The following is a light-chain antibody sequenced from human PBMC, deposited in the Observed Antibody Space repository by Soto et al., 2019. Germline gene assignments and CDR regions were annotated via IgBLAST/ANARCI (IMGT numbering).Light chain of an antibody. CDR1: QRVSSNF. V-gene: IGKV3-20*01. J-gene: IGKJ1*01. CDR3: QQYGISPRT. Sequence: EIVLTQSPGTLSLSPGESATLSCRASQRVSSNFLAWFQQKPGQAPRLLIYGASSRATGIPDRFSGSGSGTDFTLTISRLETEDFAVYYCQQYGISPRTFGQGTKVEIK. CDR2: GAS.